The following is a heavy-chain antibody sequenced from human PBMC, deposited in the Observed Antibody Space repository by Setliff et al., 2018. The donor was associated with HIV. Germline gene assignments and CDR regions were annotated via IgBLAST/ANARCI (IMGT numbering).Heavy chain of an antibody. CDR3: ARDSGMAVVGTWRRLDP. D-gene: IGHD6-19*01. Sequence: ASVKVSCKASGYTFTSYGITWVRQAPGQGLEWMGWISAYNGNRNYARKFQGRVALTTDTSTSTAHMELRNLRSDDTAVYYCARDSGMAVVGTWRRLDPWGQGTLVTVSS. CDR1: GYTFTSYG. V-gene: IGHV1-18*01. J-gene: IGHJ5*02. CDR2: ISAYNGNR.